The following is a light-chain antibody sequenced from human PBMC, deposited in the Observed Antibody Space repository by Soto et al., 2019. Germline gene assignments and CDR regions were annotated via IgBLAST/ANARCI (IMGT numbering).Light chain of an antibody. Sequence: DIQMTQSPSSLSASVGDRVIITCRASQSISSLLNWYQQKAGKAPKLLIYAASSVQSGVPSRFSGSGSGTDFTLTISRLQPEYFASYYCQQSYSTPPTFGQGTKMEIK. J-gene: IGKJ1*01. CDR1: QSISSL. V-gene: IGKV1-39*01. CDR2: AAS. CDR3: QQSYSTPPT.